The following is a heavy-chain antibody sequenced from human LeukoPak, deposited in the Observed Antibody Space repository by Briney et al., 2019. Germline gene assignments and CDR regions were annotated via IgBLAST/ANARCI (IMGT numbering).Heavy chain of an antibody. J-gene: IGHJ6*02. V-gene: IGHV3-11*01. D-gene: IGHD3-9*01. CDR3: ARSIGLTGGGVDV. CDR1: GFTFSDYY. CDR2: ITNGGSTI. Sequence: GGSLRLSCAASGFTFSDYYMSWIRQAPGKGLEWVSYITNGGSTIHHADSVKGRFTISRDNAKKTLYLQMNSLRAEDTAVYYCARSIGLTGGGVDVWGQGTTVTVSS.